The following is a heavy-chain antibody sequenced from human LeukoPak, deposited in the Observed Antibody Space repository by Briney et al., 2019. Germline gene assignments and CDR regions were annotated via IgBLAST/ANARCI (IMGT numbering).Heavy chain of an antibody. Sequence: ASVKVPCKAAGYTFTGYYMHWVRQAPGQGLEWMGWINPNSGGTNYAQKFQGRFTMTRDTSITTAYMELSRLRSDDTAVYYCARRYFVSGSYYTDYWGQGTLVTVSS. CDR3: ARRYFVSGSYYTDY. J-gene: IGHJ4*02. D-gene: IGHD3-10*01. CDR2: INPNSGGT. CDR1: GYTFTGYY. V-gene: IGHV1-2*02.